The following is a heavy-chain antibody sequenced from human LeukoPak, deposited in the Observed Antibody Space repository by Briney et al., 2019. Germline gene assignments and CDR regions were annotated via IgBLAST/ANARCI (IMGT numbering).Heavy chain of an antibody. CDR3: ARSGYDRDFDY. CDR2: IYYSGST. Sequence: SETLSLTCTVSGGSVSSGSYYWSWIRQPPGKGLEWIGYIYYSGSTNYNPSLKSRVTISVDKSKNQFSLKLSSVTAADTAVYYCARSGYDRDFDYWGQGTLVTVSS. V-gene: IGHV4-61*01. J-gene: IGHJ4*02. CDR1: GGSVSSGSYY. D-gene: IGHD5-12*01.